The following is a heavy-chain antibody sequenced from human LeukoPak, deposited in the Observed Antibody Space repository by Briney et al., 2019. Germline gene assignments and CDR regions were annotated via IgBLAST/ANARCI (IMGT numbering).Heavy chain of an antibody. CDR3: ARRLIVGPAFDY. D-gene: IGHD1-26*01. CDR1: GGSLSSYY. Sequence: PSETLSLTCTVSGGSLSSYYWSWIRQPPGNGLEWIGYIYSSGSTNYNPSLKSRLTISVDTSKNQFSLKLSSVTAADTAVYYCARRLIVGPAFDYWGQGTLVTASS. J-gene: IGHJ4*02. CDR2: IYSSGST. V-gene: IGHV4-59*01.